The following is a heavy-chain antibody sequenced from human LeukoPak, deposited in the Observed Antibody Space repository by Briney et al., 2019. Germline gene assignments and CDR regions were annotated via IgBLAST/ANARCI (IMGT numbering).Heavy chain of an antibody. CDR3: ARHDWVAVAGTCDY. Sequence: SETLSFTCAVSGYSISSGYYWGWIRQPPGKGLEWIGSIYHSGSTYYNPSLKSRVTTSVDTSKNQFSLKLSSVTAADTAVYYCARHDWVAVAGTCDYWGQGTLVTVSS. J-gene: IGHJ4*02. CDR1: GYSISSGYY. CDR2: IYHSGST. D-gene: IGHD6-19*01. V-gene: IGHV4-38-2*01.